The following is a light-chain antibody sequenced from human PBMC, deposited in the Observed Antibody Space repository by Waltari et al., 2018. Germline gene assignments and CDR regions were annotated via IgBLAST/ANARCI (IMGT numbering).Light chain of an antibody. CDR3: ASYTSTNTVL. J-gene: IGLJ2*01. Sequence: WDQQPPGKAPKRMIVYVNRWPSGVSHRVSGSKAGNTASLTISGLQAEDEADYFCASYTSTNTVLFGGGTKVTVL. V-gene: IGLV2-14*03. CDR2: YVN.